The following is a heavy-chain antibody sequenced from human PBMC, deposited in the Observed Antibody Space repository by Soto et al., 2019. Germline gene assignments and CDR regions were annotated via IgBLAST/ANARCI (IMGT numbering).Heavy chain of an antibody. CDR1: GYTFTDYW. CDR2: IYPGDSET. CDR3: ARLHYGILTFEY. Sequence: GESLKISCKGSGYTFTDYWIGWVRQMPGRGLEWMGIIYPGDSETRYRPSFQGQVTISADKSISTAFLQWTRLKASDTGMYYCARLHYGILTFEYWGQGTLVTVSS. V-gene: IGHV5-51*01. D-gene: IGHD3-9*01. J-gene: IGHJ4*02.